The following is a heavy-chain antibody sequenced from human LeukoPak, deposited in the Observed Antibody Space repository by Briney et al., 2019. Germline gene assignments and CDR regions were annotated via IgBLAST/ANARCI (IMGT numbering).Heavy chain of an antibody. D-gene: IGHD4-17*01. V-gene: IGHV3-7*01. J-gene: IGHJ4*02. CDR3: ARESGSVTSEVDFDY. CDR2: IRQDGSQK. CDR1: GFTFSSFA. Sequence: GGSLRLSCAASGFTFSSFAMSWVRQAPGMGLEWVATIRQDGSQKYYVDSVKGRFTISRDNAKNSLYLQMNSLRAEDTAVYYCARESGSVTSEVDFDYWGQGTLVTVSS.